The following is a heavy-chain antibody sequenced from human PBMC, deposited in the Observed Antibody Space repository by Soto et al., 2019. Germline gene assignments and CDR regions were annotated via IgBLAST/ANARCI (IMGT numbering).Heavy chain of an antibody. V-gene: IGHV3-23*01. CDR2: ISGSGGST. D-gene: IGHD6-19*01. CDR3: AKPGIAVAGDYYGMDV. J-gene: IGHJ6*02. Sequence: WVHQSPGRGLEWVSAISGSGGSTYYADSVKGRFTISRDNSKNTLYLQMNTLRAEDTAVYYCAKPGIAVAGDYYGMDVWGQGTTVTVSS.